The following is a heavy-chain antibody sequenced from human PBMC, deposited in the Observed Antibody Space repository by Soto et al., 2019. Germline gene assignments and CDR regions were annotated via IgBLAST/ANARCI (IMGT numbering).Heavy chain of an antibody. J-gene: IGHJ4*02. CDR1: GGTFSSYA. CDR3: AGGPNYYDSSGYYDPFDY. CDR2: IIPIFGTA. V-gene: IGHV1-69*13. Sequence: SVKVSCKASGGTFSSYAISWVRQAPGQGLEWMGGIIPIFGTANYAQKFQGRVTITADESTSTAYMELSSLRSEDTAVYYCAGGPNYYDSSGYYDPFDYWGQGTLVTVSS. D-gene: IGHD3-22*01.